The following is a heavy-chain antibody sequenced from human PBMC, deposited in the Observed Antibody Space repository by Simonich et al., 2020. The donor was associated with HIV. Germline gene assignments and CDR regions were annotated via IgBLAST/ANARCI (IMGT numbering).Heavy chain of an antibody. V-gene: IGHV1-2*02. J-gene: IGHJ2*01. CDR3: ARDWYFDL. CDR2: INPNSGGT. CDR1: GYTFTDYY. Sequence: QVQLVQSGAEVKKPGASVKVSCKASGYTFTDYYINWVRQAPGQGLEWRGWINPNSGGTNYAQKFQGRVIMTRDTSISTAYMEVNSLRSDDTAVYYCARDWYFDLWGRGTLVTVSS.